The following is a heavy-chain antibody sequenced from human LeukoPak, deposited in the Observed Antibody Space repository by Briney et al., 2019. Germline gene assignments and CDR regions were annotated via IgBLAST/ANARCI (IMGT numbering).Heavy chain of an antibody. CDR2: IHTSGGT. CDR1: GDSFGGYY. D-gene: IGHD3-10*01. Sequence: SETLSLTCTVSGDSFGGYYWTWIRQPPGKGLEWIGYIHTSGGTNYNPSPKSRVTMSVDTSKNQFSLKLTSVTAADTAVYFCARQAYYSPSGSWTGFDFWGQGTLASVSS. CDR3: ARQAYYSPSGSWTGFDF. J-gene: IGHJ4*02. V-gene: IGHV4-4*09.